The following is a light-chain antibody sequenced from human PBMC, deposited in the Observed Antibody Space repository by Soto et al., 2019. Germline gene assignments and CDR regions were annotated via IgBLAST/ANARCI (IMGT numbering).Light chain of an antibody. CDR1: QSVTSK. V-gene: IGKV3D-15*01. J-gene: IGKJ1*01. CDR3: QRYDNGPPWT. CDR2: GTS. Sequence: EIVMTQSTATLSVSHGERATLSCRASQSVTSKLAWYQQKPGQAPRLLIYGTSIRATGIPDRFSGSGSGTDFNLTITSLEPEDSAVYYCQRYDNGPPWTFGQGTKVDIK.